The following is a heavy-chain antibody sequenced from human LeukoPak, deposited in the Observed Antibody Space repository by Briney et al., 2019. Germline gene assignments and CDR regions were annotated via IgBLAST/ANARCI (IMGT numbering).Heavy chain of an antibody. J-gene: IGHJ6*02. Sequence: PGGSRRLSCAASEFTFTSYWMHGVRQAPGKGRGWVSRIKSDESTRDYADFVKGRFTISRDNARNTVYLQINSLIAEDTAVYYCARGLRDRYGMDVWGQGTTVTVSS. CDR3: ARGLRDRYGMDV. D-gene: IGHD5-12*01. CDR1: EFTFTSYW. CDR2: IKSDESTR. V-gene: IGHV3-74*01.